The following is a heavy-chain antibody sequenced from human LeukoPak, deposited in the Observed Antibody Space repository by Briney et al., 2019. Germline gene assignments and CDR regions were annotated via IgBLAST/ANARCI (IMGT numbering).Heavy chain of an antibody. D-gene: IGHD1-26*01. J-gene: IGHJ6*03. CDR3: ARDPYSGGYGAYYYYYMDL. Sequence: GGSLRLSCAASGFTFSDYYMSWIRQAPGKGLEWVSYISFSGSTIYYADSVKGRFTISRDNAKNSLYLQMNGLRVEDTAVYYCARDPYSGGYGAYYYYYMDLWGKGTTVTISS. V-gene: IGHV3-11*04. CDR2: ISFSGSTI. CDR1: GFTFSDYY.